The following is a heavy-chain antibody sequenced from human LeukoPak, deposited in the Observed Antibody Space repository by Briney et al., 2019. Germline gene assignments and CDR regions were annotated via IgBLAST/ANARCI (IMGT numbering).Heavy chain of an antibody. D-gene: IGHD6-19*01. Sequence: PSETLSLTCAVSGVSISSSNWWSWVRQPPGKGLEWIGEIYRRGTTNYNPSLKSRVTISVDKSKNQFSLKLSSVTAADTAVYYCARKVAGSGNWFDPWGQGTLVTVSS. V-gene: IGHV4-4*02. CDR1: GVSISSSNW. CDR2: IYRRGTT. J-gene: IGHJ5*02. CDR3: ARKVAGSGNWFDP.